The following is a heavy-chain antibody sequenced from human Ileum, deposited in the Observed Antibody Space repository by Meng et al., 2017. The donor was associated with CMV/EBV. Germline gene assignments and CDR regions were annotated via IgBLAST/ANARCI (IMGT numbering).Heavy chain of an antibody. CDR3: AREDRSDRYSKWNWFDP. J-gene: IGHJ5*02. V-gene: IGHV4-30-4*08. D-gene: IGHD4-11*01. Sequence: GSISNGDYYWTWLRQPPGKALEWIGFIYYSGYTSYNPSFKSRVTISLDMSKNQFSLRLTSMTATDTAVYYCAREDRSDRYSKWNWFDPWGQGALVTLL. CDR2: IYYSGYT. CDR1: GSISNGDYY.